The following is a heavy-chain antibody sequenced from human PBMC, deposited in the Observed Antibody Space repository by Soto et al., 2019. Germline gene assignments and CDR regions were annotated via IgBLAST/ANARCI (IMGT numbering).Heavy chain of an antibody. CDR1: GFTFSGSA. Sequence: GGSLRLSCAASGFTFSGSAMHWVRQASGKGLEWVGRIRSKANSYATAYAASVKGRFTISRDDSKNTAYLQMNSLKTEDTAVYYCTRRSIAAAGFWGQGTLVTVSS. CDR2: IRSKANSYAT. J-gene: IGHJ4*02. D-gene: IGHD6-13*01. V-gene: IGHV3-73*01. CDR3: TRRSIAAAGF.